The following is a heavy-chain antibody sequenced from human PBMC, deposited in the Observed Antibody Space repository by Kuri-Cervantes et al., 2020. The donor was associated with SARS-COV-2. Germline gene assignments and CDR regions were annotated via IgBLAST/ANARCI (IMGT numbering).Heavy chain of an antibody. V-gene: IGHV4-59*01. D-gene: IGHD1-26*01. Sequence: SETLSLTCSVSGGSISSYYWGWIRQPPGKGLEWIGYFYSSGVTNYNPSLKSRVPISVDTSKNQLSLILSSVTAEDTAVYYCARDNVLFSGSGFDYWGQGTLVTVSS. CDR1: GGSISSYY. CDR3: ARDNVLFSGSGFDY. CDR2: FYSSGVT. J-gene: IGHJ4*02.